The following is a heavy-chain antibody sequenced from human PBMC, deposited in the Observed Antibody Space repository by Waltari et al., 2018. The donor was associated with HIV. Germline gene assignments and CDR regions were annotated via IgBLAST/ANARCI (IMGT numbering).Heavy chain of an antibody. CDR2: ISYDGSNK. V-gene: IGHV3-30*01. CDR3: ARERADYYDSIEGAFDI. J-gene: IGHJ3*02. Sequence: VRQAPGKGLEWVAVISYDGSNKYYADSVKGRFTISRDNSKNTLYLQMNSLRAEDTAVYYCARERADYYDSIEGAFDIWGQGTMVTVSS. D-gene: IGHD3-22*01.